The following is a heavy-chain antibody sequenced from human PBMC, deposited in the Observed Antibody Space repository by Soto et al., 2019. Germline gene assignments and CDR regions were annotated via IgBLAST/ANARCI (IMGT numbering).Heavy chain of an antibody. J-gene: IGHJ4*02. CDR2: ILYDGSNK. V-gene: IGHV3-33*01. Sequence: GGSLRLSCAASGFTFSSYGMHWVRQAPGKGLEWVAVILYDGSNKYYADSVKGRFTISRDNSKNTLYLQMNSLRAEDTAVYYCARDNNWNYAFDYWGQGTLVTVSS. CDR1: GFTFSSYG. D-gene: IGHD1-7*01. CDR3: ARDNNWNYAFDY.